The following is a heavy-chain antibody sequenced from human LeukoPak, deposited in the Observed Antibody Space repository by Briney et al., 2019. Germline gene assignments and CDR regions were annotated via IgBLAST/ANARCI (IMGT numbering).Heavy chain of an antibody. J-gene: IGHJ5*02. D-gene: IGHD3-22*01. CDR2: IYYSGST. CDR1: GGSISSYY. CDR3: ARVPLYYDSSGVGWFDP. V-gene: IGHV4-59*01. Sequence: SETLSLTCTVSGGSISSYYWSWIRQPPGKGLEWIGYIYYSGSTNYNPSRKSRSTISVETSKDQFSLKLSSVPAADTAVYYCARVPLYYDSSGVGWFDPWGQGTLVTVSS.